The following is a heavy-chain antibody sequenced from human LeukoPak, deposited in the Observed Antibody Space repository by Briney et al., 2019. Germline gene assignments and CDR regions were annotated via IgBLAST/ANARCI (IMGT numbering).Heavy chain of an antibody. V-gene: IGHV3-48*03. CDR1: GFPFSSYE. J-gene: IGHJ4*02. CDR2: INSSGSTI. D-gene: IGHD5-18*01. Sequence: GGSLRLSFAASGFPFSSYEMNWVRPAPGKGLEWVSYINSSGSTIYYADSVKGRFTISRDNAKNSLYLQMNSLRAEDTAVYYCARAIRGYSYGIGLNDYWGQGTLVTVSS. CDR3: ARAIRGYSYGIGLNDY.